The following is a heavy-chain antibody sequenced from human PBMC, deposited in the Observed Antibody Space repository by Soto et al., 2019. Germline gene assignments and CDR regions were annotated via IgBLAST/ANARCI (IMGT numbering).Heavy chain of an antibody. CDR1: GFSLSTSGVG. V-gene: IGHV2-5*02. CDR2: IYWDDDK. Sequence: SGPTLVNPTQTLTLTCTFSGFSLSTSGVGVGWIRQPPGKALEWLALIYWDDDKRYSPSLKSRLTITKDTSKNQMVLTMTNMEPVDTATYSCPHSRLPWSGGNWFDPWGQGTLVTVSS. CDR3: PHSRLPWSGGNWFDP. J-gene: IGHJ5*02. D-gene: IGHD3-10*01.